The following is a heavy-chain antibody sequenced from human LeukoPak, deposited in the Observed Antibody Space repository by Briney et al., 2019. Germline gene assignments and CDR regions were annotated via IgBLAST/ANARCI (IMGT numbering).Heavy chain of an antibody. J-gene: IGHJ4*02. CDR3: AVGGDYGRNYFDY. CDR1: GYTFTTYY. D-gene: IGHD4-17*01. V-gene: IGHV1-46*01. Sequence: GASVKVSFKASGYTFTTYYMHWVRQAPGQGLEWMGIISPSGGSTSYAQQLQGRVTMTRDMSTSTVYMELSSLRSDDTAVYYCAVGGDYGRNYFDYWGQGTLVTVSA. CDR2: ISPSGGST.